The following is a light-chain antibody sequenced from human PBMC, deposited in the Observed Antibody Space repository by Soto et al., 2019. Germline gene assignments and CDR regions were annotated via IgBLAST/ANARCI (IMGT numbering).Light chain of an antibody. CDR1: QSISTY. V-gene: IGKV1-39*01. J-gene: IGKJ1*01. CDR2: AAS. CDR3: QQTYSTPPT. Sequence: DIPIAQAPSPPSSSVGDRVTITFPASQSISTYLNWYQQKAGLAPKLLIYAASSLQSGVPSRFSGSGSGTDFTLTISSLQPEDFATYYCQQTYSTPPTFGQGTKVDI.